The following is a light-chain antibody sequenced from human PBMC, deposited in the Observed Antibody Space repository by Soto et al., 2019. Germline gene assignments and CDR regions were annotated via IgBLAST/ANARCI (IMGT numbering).Light chain of an antibody. CDR2: NND. V-gene: IGLV1-47*02. CDR1: SSNIGSNF. Sequence: QAVVTQPPSASGTPGQRVTISCSGSSSNIGSNFVYWYQQRPGTAPRLLIYNNDQRPSGVPDRFSGSKSGTSASLAISGLRSEDEADYYCAAWDDSLSVRYVFGTGTKLPS. CDR3: AAWDDSLSVRYV. J-gene: IGLJ1*01.